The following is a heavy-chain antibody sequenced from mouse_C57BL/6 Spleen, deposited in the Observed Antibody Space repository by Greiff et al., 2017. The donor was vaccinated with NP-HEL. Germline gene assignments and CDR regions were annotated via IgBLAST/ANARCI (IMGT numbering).Heavy chain of an antibody. CDR3: TRKLLYYFDY. V-gene: IGHV1-5*01. Sequence: VQLQQSGTVLARPGASVKMSCKTSGYTFTSYWMHWVKQRPGQGLEWIGAIYPGNSDTSYNQKFKGKVKLTAVTSASTAYMELSSLTNEDSAVYYCTRKLLYYFDYWGQGTTLTVSS. D-gene: IGHD1-1*01. CDR1: GYTFTSYW. J-gene: IGHJ2*01. CDR2: IYPGNSDT.